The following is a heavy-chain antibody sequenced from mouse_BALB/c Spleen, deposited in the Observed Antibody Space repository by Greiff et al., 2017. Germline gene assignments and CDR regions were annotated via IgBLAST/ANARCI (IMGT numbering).Heavy chain of an antibody. CDR2: ISSGGSYT. CDR1: GFTFSSYG. CDR3: ARQRGYGAMDY. V-gene: IGHV5-6*01. J-gene: IGHJ4*01. Sequence: EVMLVESGGDLVKPGGSLKLSCAASGFTFSSYGVSWVRQTPDKRLEWVATISSGGSYTYYPDSVKGRFTISRDNAKNTLYLQMSSLKSEDTAMYYCARQRGYGAMDYWGQGTSVTVSS. D-gene: IGHD3-1*01.